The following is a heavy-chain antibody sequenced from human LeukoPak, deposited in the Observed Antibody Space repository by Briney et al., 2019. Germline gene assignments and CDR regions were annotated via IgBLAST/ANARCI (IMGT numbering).Heavy chain of an antibody. CDR2: INHSGST. V-gene: IGHV4-34*01. J-gene: IGHJ3*02. D-gene: IGHD2-15*01. CDR3: ARLRYCSGGSCYSRSRRLGKLGAHDAFDI. Sequence: SETLSLTCAVYGGSFSGYYWSWIRQPPGKGLEWIGEINHSGSTNYNPSLKSRVTISVDTSKNQFSLKLSSVTAADTAVYYCARLRYCSGGSCYSRSRRLGKLGAHDAFDIWGQGTMVTVSS. CDR1: GGSFSGYY.